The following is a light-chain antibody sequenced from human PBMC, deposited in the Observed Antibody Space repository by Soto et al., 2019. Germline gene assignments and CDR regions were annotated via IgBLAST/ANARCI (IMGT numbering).Light chain of an antibody. CDR2: GAS. J-gene: IGKJ1*01. Sequence: EIVMTQSPATLSVFPGERATLSCRASQSVSSNLAWYQQKPGQAPRLLIYGASTRATGIPAWFSGSGSGTEFTLTISSLQSEDFAVYYCQQYNNWPRTFGQGTKVEIK. CDR1: QSVSSN. V-gene: IGKV3-15*01. CDR3: QQYNNWPRT.